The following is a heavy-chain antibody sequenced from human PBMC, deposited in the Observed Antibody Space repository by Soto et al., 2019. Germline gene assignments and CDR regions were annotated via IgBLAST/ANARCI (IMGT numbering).Heavy chain of an antibody. J-gene: IGHJ6*02. CDR3: ARASGYDLGGYYYYGMDV. CDR2: TYYRSKWYN. D-gene: IGHD5-12*01. V-gene: IGHV6-1*01. CDR1: GDSVSSNSAA. Sequence: PSQTLSLTCAISGDSVSSNSAAWNWIGQSPSRGLEWLGRTYYRSKWYNDYAVSVKSRITINPDTSKNQFSLQLNSVTPEDTAVYYCARASGYDLGGYYYYGMDVWGQGTTVTVSS.